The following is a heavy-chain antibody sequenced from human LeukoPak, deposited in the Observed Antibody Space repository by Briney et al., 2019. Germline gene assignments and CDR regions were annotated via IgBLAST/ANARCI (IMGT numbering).Heavy chain of an antibody. D-gene: IGHD5/OR15-5a*01. CDR2: IYTTGST. V-gene: IGHV4-61*02. CDR1: GDSISSGSYY. J-gene: IGHJ4*02. CDR3: ARGSLGREVSAFFKN. Sequence: TLXXTXSVSGDSISSGSYYWSWIRQPAGKGLEWIGRIYTTGSTNYNPSLKSRVTISVDTSENQFSLRLSSVTAADTAVYYCARGSLGREVSAFFKNWGQGILVTVSS.